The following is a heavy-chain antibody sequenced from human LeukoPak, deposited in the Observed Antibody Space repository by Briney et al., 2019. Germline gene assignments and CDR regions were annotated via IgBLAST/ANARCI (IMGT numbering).Heavy chain of an antibody. CDR3: ARDLVWFGEPKGYYNYMDV. J-gene: IGHJ6*03. V-gene: IGHV3-21*01. CDR2: ITISSNYI. CDR1: GYTFSRYS. Sequence: PGGSLRLSCAASGYTFSRYSMNWVRQAPGKGLEWVSLITISSNYIYYADSVKGRFTISRDNAKNSLYLEMNSLRAEDTAVYYCARDLVWFGEPKGYYNYMDVWGKGTTVTVSS. D-gene: IGHD3-10*01.